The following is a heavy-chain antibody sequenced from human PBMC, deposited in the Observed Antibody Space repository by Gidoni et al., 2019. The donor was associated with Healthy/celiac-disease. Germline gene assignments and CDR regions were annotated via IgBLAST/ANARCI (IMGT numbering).Heavy chain of an antibody. CDR1: GFTFSSYA. CDR3: ARGDYYDSRGYYPPVDY. D-gene: IGHD3-22*01. Sequence: QVQLVESGGGVVQPGRSLRLSCAASGFTFSSYAMHWVRQAPGKGLEWVAVIAYDGSNKYYADSVKGRFTIYRDNSKNTLYRQMNSLRAEDTAVYYCARGDYYDSRGYYPPVDYWGQGTLVTVSS. CDR2: IAYDGSNK. J-gene: IGHJ4*02. V-gene: IGHV3-30-3*01.